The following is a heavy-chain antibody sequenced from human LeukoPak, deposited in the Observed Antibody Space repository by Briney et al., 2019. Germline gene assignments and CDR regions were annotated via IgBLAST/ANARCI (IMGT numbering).Heavy chain of an antibody. V-gene: IGHV5-51*01. D-gene: IGHD6-13*01. J-gene: IGHJ4*02. CDR3: ARRPAYTKSWFY. Sequence: GEPLKISCKGSGYNFASFWIGWARQMPGKGLECMGIIYPGDSDTKYSPPFQGQVTISADKSINTAYLQWSSLEASDTAIYYCARRPAYTKSWFYWGQGTLVTVSS. CDR2: IYPGDSDT. CDR1: GYNFASFW.